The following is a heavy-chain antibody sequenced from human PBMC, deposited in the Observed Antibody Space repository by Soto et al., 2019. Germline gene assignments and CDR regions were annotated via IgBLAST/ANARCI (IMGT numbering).Heavy chain of an antibody. CDR3: ANLITDY. D-gene: IGHD3-16*01. CDR1: KFTFNNYA. J-gene: IGHJ4*02. CDR2: ISSSGDGT. V-gene: IGHV3-23*01. Sequence: PGGSLRLSCAASKFTFNNYAMSWVRQAPGKGLEWVSIISSSGDGTYYADSVKGRFTTSRDNPKNTLFLQMNSLRAEDTAVYYCANLITDYWGQGTLVTVSS.